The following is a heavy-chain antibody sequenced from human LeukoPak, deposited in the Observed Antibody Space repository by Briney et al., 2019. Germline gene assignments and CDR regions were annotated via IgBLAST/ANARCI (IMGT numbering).Heavy chain of an antibody. D-gene: IGHD6-13*01. V-gene: IGHV3-30-3*01. CDR2: ISYGVTNK. Sequence: GGSLRLSCTTSGFTFSNYAMHWVRQAPGKGLEWVAFISYGVTNKDYADSVKGRFTISRDNSKNTLYLQMNSLRAEDMAVYYCVGAAAALFDYWGQGTLVTVSS. CDR1: GFTFSNYA. CDR3: VGAAAALFDY. J-gene: IGHJ4*02.